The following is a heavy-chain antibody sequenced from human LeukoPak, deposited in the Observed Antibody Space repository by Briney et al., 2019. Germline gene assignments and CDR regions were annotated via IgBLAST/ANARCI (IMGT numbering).Heavy chain of an antibody. CDR1: GGSFSGYY. Sequence: SETLSLTCAVYGGSFSGYYWSWIRQPPGKGLEWIGEINHSGSTNYNPSLKSRVTISVDTSKNQFSLKLSSVTAADTAVYYCARDRGDAFDIWGQGTMATVSS. J-gene: IGHJ3*02. D-gene: IGHD3-16*02. CDR3: ARDRGDAFDI. V-gene: IGHV4-34*01. CDR2: INHSGST.